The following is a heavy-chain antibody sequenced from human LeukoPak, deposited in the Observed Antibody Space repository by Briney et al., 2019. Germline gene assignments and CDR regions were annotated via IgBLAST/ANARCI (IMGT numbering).Heavy chain of an antibody. CDR3: ARGPALNLGYYYYYMDV. V-gene: IGHV1-8*03. CDR1: GYTFTSYD. Sequence: GASVKVSCKASGYTFTSYDINWVRQATGQGLEWMGWMNPNSGNTGYAQKFQGRVTITRNTSISTAYMELSSLRSEDTAVYYCARGPALNLGYYYYYMDVWGKGTTVTVSS. J-gene: IGHJ6*03. CDR2: MNPNSGNT. D-gene: IGHD1-7*01.